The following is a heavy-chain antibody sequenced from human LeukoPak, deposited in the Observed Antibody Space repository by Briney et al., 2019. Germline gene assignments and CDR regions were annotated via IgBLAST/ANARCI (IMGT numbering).Heavy chain of an antibody. J-gene: IGHJ4*02. Sequence: SETLSLTCTVSGGSISSSSYYWGWIRQPPGKGLEWIGSIYYSGSTYYNPSLKSRVTISVDTSKNQFSLKLSSVTAADTAVYYCARVDIVVVPAAIRGGRVFDYWGQGTLVTVSS. V-gene: IGHV4-39*01. D-gene: IGHD2-2*02. CDR1: GGSISSSSYY. CDR2: IYYSGST. CDR3: ARVDIVVVPAAIRGGRVFDY.